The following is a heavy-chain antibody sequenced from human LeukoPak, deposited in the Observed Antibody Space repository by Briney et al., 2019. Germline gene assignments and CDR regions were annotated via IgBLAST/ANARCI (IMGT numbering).Heavy chain of an antibody. V-gene: IGHV3-48*01. CDR2: ISSSSSTI. CDR1: GFTFSSYS. Sequence: GGSLRLSCAASGFTFSSYSMNWVRQAPGKGLEWVSYISSSSSTIYYADSVKGRFTISRDNAKNSLYLQMNSLRAEDTAVYYCARDILGTIFGGAVRYYYYYMDVWGKGTTVTVSS. D-gene: IGHD3-3*01. CDR3: ARDILGTIFGGAVRYYYYYMDV. J-gene: IGHJ6*03.